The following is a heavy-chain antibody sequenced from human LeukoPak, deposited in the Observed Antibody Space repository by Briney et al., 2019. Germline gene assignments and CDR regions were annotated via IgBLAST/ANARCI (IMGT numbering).Heavy chain of an antibody. CDR1: GGSIRNYY. CDR3: ARVLLSGARTNTGRAFDI. J-gene: IGHJ3*02. D-gene: IGHD1/OR15-1a*01. Sequence: SETLSLTCTVSGGSIRNYYWSWIRQPPGKGLEWIGYISDSGSTNYNPSLSSRVTISVDTSKNQFSLKLTSLTTGDTAMYYCARVLLSGARTNTGRAFDIWGLGTMVTVSS. CDR2: ISDSGST. V-gene: IGHV4-59*01.